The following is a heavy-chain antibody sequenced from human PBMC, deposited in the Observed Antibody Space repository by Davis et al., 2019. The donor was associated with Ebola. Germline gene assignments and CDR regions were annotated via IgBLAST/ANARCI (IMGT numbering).Heavy chain of an antibody. D-gene: IGHD3-3*01. CDR3: AREAIFGVVRMDV. CDR2: VNQSGGA. Sequence: SETLSLTCAVSGGSFSGYYWTWIRQSPGKGLEWIGEVNQSGGASYNPSLKSRVTISVDTSKNQFSLKLSSVTAADTAVYYCAREAIFGVVRMDVWGKGTTVTVSS. J-gene: IGHJ6*03. V-gene: IGHV4-34*01. CDR1: GGSFSGYY.